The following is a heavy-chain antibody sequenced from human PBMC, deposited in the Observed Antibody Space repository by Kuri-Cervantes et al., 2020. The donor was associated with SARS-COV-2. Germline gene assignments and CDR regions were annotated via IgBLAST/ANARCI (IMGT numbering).Heavy chain of an antibody. J-gene: IGHJ5*02. CDR1: GYSFTSYW. D-gene: IGHD6-6*01. CDR3: ARGRVEQLAGENWFDP. Sequence: GGSLRLSCKGSGYSFTSYWIGWVRQMPGKGLEWMGIIYPGDSDTRYSPSFQGQVTISADKSISTAYLQWSSLKASDTAMHYCARGRVEQLAGENWFDPWGQGTLVTVSS. V-gene: IGHV5-51*01. CDR2: IYPGDSDT.